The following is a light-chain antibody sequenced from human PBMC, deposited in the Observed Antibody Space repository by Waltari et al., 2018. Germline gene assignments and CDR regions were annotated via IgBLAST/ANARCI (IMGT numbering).Light chain of an antibody. Sequence: ELVMTQSPATLSVSPGERATLSCRASQRVSIHLAWYQQKPGQAPRLLIFGASTRATGIPARFSGSGSGTEFTLTISSLQSEDFAIYYCQQYNNWPYTFGQGTKLEIK. CDR1: QRVSIH. CDR2: GAS. J-gene: IGKJ2*01. V-gene: IGKV3-15*01. CDR3: QQYNNWPYT.